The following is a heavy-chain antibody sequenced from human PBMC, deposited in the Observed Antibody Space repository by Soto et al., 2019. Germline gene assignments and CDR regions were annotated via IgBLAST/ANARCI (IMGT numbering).Heavy chain of an antibody. V-gene: IGHV3-15*01. Sequence: PVRSLRLSCASSGFTFSNAWMTWVRQSPGKGLEWVGHIKGKSDGGTTDYAAPVKGRFTISRDDSRNTLFLQMSSLKTEDTALYYFTTTFKWDAVDKWGQGTMVIGS. CDR1: GFTFSNAW. CDR2: IKGKSDGGTT. D-gene: IGHD1-26*01. J-gene: IGHJ3*02. CDR3: TTTFKWDAVDK.